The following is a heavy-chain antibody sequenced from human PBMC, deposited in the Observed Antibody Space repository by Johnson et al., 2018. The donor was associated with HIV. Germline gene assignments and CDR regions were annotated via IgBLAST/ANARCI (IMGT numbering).Heavy chain of an antibody. J-gene: IGHJ3*02. V-gene: IGHV3-33*06. CDR1: GCTLRSYG. D-gene: IGHD1-26*01. CDR2: ICCDGNNK. Sequence: VQLVESGGGVVQPGRSLRLSCAASGCTLRSYGMHRVRQAPGKGLEWVAVICCDGNNKNYADSVKGRFTISRDNSKNTLYLQMNSLRAEDTAVYYCAKWSIVGATFSDAFDIWGQGTMVTVSS. CDR3: AKWSIVGATFSDAFDI.